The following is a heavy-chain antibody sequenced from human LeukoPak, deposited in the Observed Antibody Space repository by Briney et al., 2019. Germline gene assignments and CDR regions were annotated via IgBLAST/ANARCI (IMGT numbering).Heavy chain of an antibody. CDR2: ISYDGSNK. J-gene: IGHJ4*02. D-gene: IGHD5-18*01. V-gene: IGHV3-30*01. CDR3: ARGQVDTAVLPAGY. CDR1: GFTFSSYA. Sequence: GRSLRLSCAASGFTFSSYAMHWVRQAPGKGVEWVAVISYDGSNKYYADSVKGRFTISRDNSQNTLYLQMNSLRAEDTAVYYCARGQVDTAVLPAGYWGQGTLVTVSS.